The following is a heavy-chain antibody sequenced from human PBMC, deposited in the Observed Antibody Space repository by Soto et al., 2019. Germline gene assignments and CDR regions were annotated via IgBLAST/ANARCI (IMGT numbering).Heavy chain of an antibody. CDR1: GYTFTSYG. Sequence: GASVKVSCKASGYTFTSYGISWVRQAPGQGLEWMGWISAYNGNTNYAQKLQGRVTMTTGTSTSTAYMELRSLRSDDTAVYYCARAPGYCSGGSCPSALYNWLYPWGQGTLVTVSS. CDR3: ARAPGYCSGGSCPSALYNWLYP. CDR2: ISAYNGNT. J-gene: IGHJ5*02. V-gene: IGHV1-18*04. D-gene: IGHD2-15*01.